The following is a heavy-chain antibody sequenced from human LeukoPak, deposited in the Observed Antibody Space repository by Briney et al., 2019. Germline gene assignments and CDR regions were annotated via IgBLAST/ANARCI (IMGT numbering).Heavy chain of an antibody. V-gene: IGHV1-18*01. CDR2: ISAYNGNT. Sequence: ASVTVSFKASGYTFTIYGISWVRQAPGQGREWMGWISAYNGNTNYAQKLQGRVTMTTDTSTSTAYMELRSLRSDDTAVYYCARSTYYYDSSGYYGPWGQGTLVTVSS. CDR3: ARSTYYYDSSGYYGP. D-gene: IGHD3-22*01. CDR1: GYTFTIYG. J-gene: IGHJ5*02.